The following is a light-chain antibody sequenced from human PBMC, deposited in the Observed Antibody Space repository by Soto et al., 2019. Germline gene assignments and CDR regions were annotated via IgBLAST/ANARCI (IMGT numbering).Light chain of an antibody. Sequence: EIVLTQSPGTLSLSPGERATLSCRASQSVSSSYLAWYQQKPGQAPRLLIYGASSRATGIPDRFSGSGSGTDFALTISGLEPEDFAVYYCQQSGSSPPTFGGGTKVEIK. CDR3: QQSGSSPPT. CDR2: GAS. V-gene: IGKV3-20*01. J-gene: IGKJ4*01. CDR1: QSVSSSY.